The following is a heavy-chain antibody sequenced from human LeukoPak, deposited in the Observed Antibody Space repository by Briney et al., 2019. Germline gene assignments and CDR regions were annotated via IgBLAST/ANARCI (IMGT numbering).Heavy chain of an antibody. CDR3: ARQGDSGYEEGYDAFDI. J-gene: IGHJ3*02. D-gene: IGHD5-12*01. Sequence: GGSLKISCKGSGYSFTSYWIGWVRQMPGKGLEWMGIIYPGDSDTRYSPSFQGQVTISADKSISTAYLQWSSLKASDTAMYDCARQGDSGYEEGYDAFDIWGQGTMVTVSS. V-gene: IGHV5-51*01. CDR1: GYSFTSYW. CDR2: IYPGDSDT.